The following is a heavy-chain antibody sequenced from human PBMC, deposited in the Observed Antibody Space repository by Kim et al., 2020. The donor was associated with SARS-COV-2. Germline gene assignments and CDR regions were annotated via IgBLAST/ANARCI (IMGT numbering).Heavy chain of an antibody. Sequence: ASVKVSCKASGYTFTSYYMHWVRQAPGQGLEWMGIINPSGGSTSYAQKFQGRVTMTRDTSTSTVYMELSSLRSEDTAVYYCASPTYSSSWYGGAFDIWGQGTMVTVSS. V-gene: IGHV1-46*01. CDR1: GYTFTSYY. CDR2: INPSGGST. CDR3: ASPTYSSSWYGGAFDI. D-gene: IGHD6-13*01. J-gene: IGHJ3*02.